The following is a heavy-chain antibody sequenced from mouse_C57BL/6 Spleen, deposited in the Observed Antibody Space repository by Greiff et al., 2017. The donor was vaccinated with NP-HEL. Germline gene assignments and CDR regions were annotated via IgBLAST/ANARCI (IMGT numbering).Heavy chain of an antibody. V-gene: IGHV14-2*01. D-gene: IGHD1-1*01. CDR2: IDPEDGET. Sequence: EVQLQQSGAELVKPGASVKLSCTASGFNIKDYYMHWVKQRTEQGLEWIGRIDPEDGETKYAPKFPGKATITADTSSNTAYLQLSSLTSEDTAVYYCARSYYGSSYAMDYWGQGTSVTVSS. J-gene: IGHJ4*01. CDR3: ARSYYGSSYAMDY. CDR1: GFNIKDYY.